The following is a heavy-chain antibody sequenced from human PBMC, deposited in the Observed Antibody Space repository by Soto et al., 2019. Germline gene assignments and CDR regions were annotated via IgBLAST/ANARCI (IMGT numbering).Heavy chain of an antibody. J-gene: IGHJ4*02. V-gene: IGHV3-11*01. CDR3: ARDTRWLQPNFDY. CDR2: ISSSGSTI. D-gene: IGHD5-12*01. Sequence: PGGSLRLSCAASGFTFSDYYMSWIRQAPGKGLEWVSYISSSGSTIYYADSVKGRFTISRDNAKNSLYLQMNSLRAEDTALYYCARDTRWLQPNFDYWGQGTLVTVSS. CDR1: GFTFSDYY.